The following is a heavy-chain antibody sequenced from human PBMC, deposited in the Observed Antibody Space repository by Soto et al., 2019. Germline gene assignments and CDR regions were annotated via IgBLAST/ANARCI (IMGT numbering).Heavy chain of an antibody. CDR2: VFYNEII. D-gene: IGHD2-15*01. CDR1: GVSISSYY. J-gene: IGHJ4*02. V-gene: IGHV4-59*01. Sequence: PSETLSLTCAVSGVSISSYYWSWIRQPPGKGLEWIGYVFYNEIINYSPSLKGRVTMSMEMSTNHFSLELRSVTAADTAVYFCARVGAGGSLSTHHDYWGPGALVTVSS. CDR3: ARVGAGGSLSTHHDY.